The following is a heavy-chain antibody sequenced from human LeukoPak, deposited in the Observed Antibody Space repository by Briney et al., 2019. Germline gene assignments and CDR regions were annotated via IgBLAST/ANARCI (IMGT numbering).Heavy chain of an antibody. CDR2: IGTAGDT. J-gene: IGHJ4*02. V-gene: IGHV3-13*01. D-gene: IGHD3-22*01. CDR1: GFTFSSYD. CDR3: ARDPYYYDSSGYPFDY. Sequence: GGSLRLSCAASGFTFSSYDMHWVRQATGKGLEWVSAIGTAGDTYYPGSVKGRFTISRENAKNSLYLQMNSLRAEDTAVYYCARDPYYYDSSGYPFDYWGQGTLVTVSS.